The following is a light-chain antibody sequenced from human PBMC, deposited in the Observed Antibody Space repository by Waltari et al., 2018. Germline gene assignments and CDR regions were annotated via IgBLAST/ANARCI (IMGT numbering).Light chain of an antibody. CDR2: SNN. Sequence: QSVLTQPPSASGTPGQRVTISCSGSSSNIGSNTVNWYQQLPGTAPKLLIYSNNQRPSVVPARLSGSKSGTSASLAISGLQSEDEADYYCAAWDDSLNGPVFGGGTKLTVL. CDR1: SSNIGSNT. CDR3: AAWDDSLNGPV. V-gene: IGLV1-44*01. J-gene: IGLJ2*01.